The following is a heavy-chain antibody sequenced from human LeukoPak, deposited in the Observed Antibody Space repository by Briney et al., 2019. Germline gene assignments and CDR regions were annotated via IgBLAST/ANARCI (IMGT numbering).Heavy chain of an antibody. Sequence: SETLSLTCAVYGGSFSGYYWSWIRQPPGKGLEWIREINHSGSTNYNPSLKSRVTISVDTSKNQFSLKLSSVTAADTAVYYCARWGDYDSSYPRGGYFDYWGQGTLVTVSS. V-gene: IGHV4-34*01. CDR3: ARWGDYDSSYPRGGYFDY. CDR2: INHSGST. D-gene: IGHD3-22*01. CDR1: GGSFSGYY. J-gene: IGHJ4*02.